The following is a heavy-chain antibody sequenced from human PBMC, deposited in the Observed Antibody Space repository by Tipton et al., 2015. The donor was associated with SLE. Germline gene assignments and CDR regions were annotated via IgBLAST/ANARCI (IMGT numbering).Heavy chain of an antibody. CDR1: GISISTHY. CDR3: ACQYSSSYNWFDP. CDR2: IYYSGGT. Sequence: TLSLTCKVSGISISTHYWSWFRQPPGKGLEWIGYIYYSGGTNYNPSLKSRVTISVDTSKNQFSLKLSSVTAADTAVYYCACQYSSSYNWFDPWGQGTLVTVSS. J-gene: IGHJ5*02. V-gene: IGHV4-59*08. D-gene: IGHD6-6*01.